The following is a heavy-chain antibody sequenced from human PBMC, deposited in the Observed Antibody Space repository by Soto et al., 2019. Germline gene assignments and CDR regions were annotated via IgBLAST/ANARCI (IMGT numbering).Heavy chain of an antibody. CDR3: ARVGERWQYFDWFYYFDS. J-gene: IGHJ4*02. Sequence: SETLSLTCTVSVGSIGGRYWGWIRQPPGKGLEWIGYFYYSGSSTSNPSLKSRVTMSADTSKNQLSLKVRSVTAADTAVYYCARVGERWQYFDWFYYFDSWGQGALVTVSS. V-gene: IGHV4-59*11. CDR1: VGSIGGRY. D-gene: IGHD3-9*01. CDR2: FYYSGSS.